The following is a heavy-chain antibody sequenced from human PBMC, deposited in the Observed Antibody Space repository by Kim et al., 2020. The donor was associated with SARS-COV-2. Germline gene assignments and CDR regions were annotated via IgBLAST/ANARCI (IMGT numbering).Heavy chain of an antibody. CDR1: GGSISDYY. V-gene: IGHV4-4*07. J-gene: IGHJ5*02. Sequence: SETLSLTCTVSGGSISDYYWNWIRQPAGKGLEWIGRINTSGSTNCNPSLKSRVTMSVDRSKHQFSLKLSSVTAADTAVYYCAGSYSTGWHILGGWFDPWG. D-gene: IGHD6-19*01. CDR3: AGSYSTGWHILGGWFDP. CDR2: INTSGST.